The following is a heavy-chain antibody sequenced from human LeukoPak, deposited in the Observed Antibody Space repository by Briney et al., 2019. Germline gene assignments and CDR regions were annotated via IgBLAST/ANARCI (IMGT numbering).Heavy chain of an antibody. Sequence: GGSLRLSCAASGFTFSSYSMTWVRQAPGKGLEWVSYISSSSSTIYYADSVKGRFTISRDNAKNSLYLQMNSLRDEDTAVYYCARALYYYDSSGFNWGQGTLVTVSS. J-gene: IGHJ4*02. CDR2: ISSSSSTI. CDR3: ARALYYYDSSGFN. D-gene: IGHD3-22*01. CDR1: GFTFSSYS. V-gene: IGHV3-48*02.